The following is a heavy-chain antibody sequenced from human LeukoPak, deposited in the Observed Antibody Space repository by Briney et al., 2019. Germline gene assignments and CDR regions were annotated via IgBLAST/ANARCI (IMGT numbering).Heavy chain of an antibody. J-gene: IGHJ4*02. V-gene: IGHV4-4*02. D-gene: IGHD4-11*01. Sequence: SGTLSLTCAVSGGSISSSNWWSWVRQPPGKGLEWIGEINHSGSTNYNPSLKSRVTISVDTSKNQFSLKLSSVTAADTTVYYCARASPGLQLYLRWGQGTLVTVSS. CDR1: GGSISSSNW. CDR3: ARASPGLQLYLR. CDR2: INHSGST.